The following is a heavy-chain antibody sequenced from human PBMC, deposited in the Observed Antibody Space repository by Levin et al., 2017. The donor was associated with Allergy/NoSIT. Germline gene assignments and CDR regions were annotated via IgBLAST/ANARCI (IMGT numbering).Heavy chain of an antibody. CDR1: AFTFSNFP. V-gene: IGHV3-30*04. D-gene: IGHD6-6*01. CDR2: ISSLGDNN. J-gene: IGHJ4*02. CDR3: ARVEDAARPGFLF. Sequence: GGSLRLSCAASAFTFSNFPMHWFRQAPGKGLEWVAVISSLGDNNYYADSVRGRFTVSRDNSKNTFSLPMNNLRGEDTAAYYCARVEDAARPGFLFWGQGTLVTVSS.